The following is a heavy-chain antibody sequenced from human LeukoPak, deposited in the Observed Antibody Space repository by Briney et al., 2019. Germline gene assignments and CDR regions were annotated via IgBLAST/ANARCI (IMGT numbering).Heavy chain of an antibody. V-gene: IGHV1-18*01. CDR2: ISAYNGNT. CDR3: ARDRLWFGELTMKFDY. D-gene: IGHD3-10*01. J-gene: IGHJ4*02. CDR1: GYTFTSYG. Sequence: GASVKVSCKASGYTFTSYGISWVRQAPGQGLEWMGWISAYNGNTNYAQKLQGRVTITTDTSTSTAYMELRSLRSDDTAVYYCARDRLWFGELTMKFDYWGQGTLVTVSS.